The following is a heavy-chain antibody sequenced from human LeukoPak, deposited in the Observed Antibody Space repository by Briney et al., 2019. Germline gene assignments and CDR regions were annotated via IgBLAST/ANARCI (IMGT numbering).Heavy chain of an antibody. CDR2: IYYSGST. Sequence: PSETLPLTCTISGDSTSSDRYYGGWVRQPPGKGLEWIGNIYYSGSTYYNPSLKSRVTMSVDTSKNQFFLKLNSVTAADTAVYYCARGRPYSGGYHLDYWGQGTLVTVST. CDR3: ARGRPYSGGYHLDY. CDR1: GDSTSSDRYY. D-gene: IGHD1-26*01. V-gene: IGHV4-39*01. J-gene: IGHJ4*02.